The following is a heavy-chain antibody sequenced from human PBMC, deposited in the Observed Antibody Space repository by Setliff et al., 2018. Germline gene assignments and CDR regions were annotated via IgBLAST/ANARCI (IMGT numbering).Heavy chain of an antibody. D-gene: IGHD7-27*01. CDR2: VFVSGST. J-gene: IGHJ4*02. V-gene: IGHV4-4*07. Sequence: SETLSLTCTVSGGSISTYYWSWIRRPAGKGLEWIGRVFVSGSTNYNPSLKSRVTMSVDTSRNQFSLKLTSVTAADTAAYYCARYTPKLPELGIYGWFDYWGQGTPVTVSS. CDR1: GGSISTYY. CDR3: ARYTPKLPELGIYGWFDY.